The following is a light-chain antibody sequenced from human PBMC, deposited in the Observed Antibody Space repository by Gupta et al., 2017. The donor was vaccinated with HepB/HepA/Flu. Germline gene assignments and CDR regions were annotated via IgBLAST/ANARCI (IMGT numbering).Light chain of an antibody. CDR3: QQYGSSPRT. V-gene: IGKV3-20*01. J-gene: IGKJ1*01. CDR1: QSVNSNY. CDR2: GAS. Sequence: EIVLTQFPGTLSLSPGERATLSCRASQSVNSNYLAWYRQKLGQAPRVLIYGASSRATGIPDRFSGSGSGTDFTLTISRLEPEDFAVYYCQQYGSSPRTFGQGTKVEIK.